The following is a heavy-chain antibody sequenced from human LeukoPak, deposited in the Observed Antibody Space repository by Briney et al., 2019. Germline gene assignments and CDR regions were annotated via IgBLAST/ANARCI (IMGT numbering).Heavy chain of an antibody. CDR3: ARDWIGGIVGATDDAFDI. D-gene: IGHD1-26*01. V-gene: IGHV1-69*10. Sequence: GASVTVSCKASGGTFSSYAISWVRQAPGQGLEWMGRIIPIFGIANYAQKFQGRVTITADKSTSTAYMEVSSLRSEDTAVYCCARDWIGGIVGATDDAFDIWGQGTMVTVSS. J-gene: IGHJ3*02. CDR2: IIPIFGIA. CDR1: GGTFSSYA.